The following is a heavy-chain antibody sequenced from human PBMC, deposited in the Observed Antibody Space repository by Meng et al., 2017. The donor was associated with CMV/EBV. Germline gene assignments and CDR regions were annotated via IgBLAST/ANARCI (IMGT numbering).Heavy chain of an antibody. Sequence: GGSLRFSVAAPGSPFSAYYMSWIRQAPGKGLEWVSYISSSGSTIYYADSVKGRFTISRDNAKNSLYLQMNSLRAEDTAVYYCARGEVYCSSTSCYTYFDYWGQGTLVTVSS. CDR2: ISSSGSTI. D-gene: IGHD2-2*02. V-gene: IGHV3-11*01. J-gene: IGHJ4*02. CDR1: GSPFSAYY. CDR3: ARGEVYCSSTSCYTYFDY.